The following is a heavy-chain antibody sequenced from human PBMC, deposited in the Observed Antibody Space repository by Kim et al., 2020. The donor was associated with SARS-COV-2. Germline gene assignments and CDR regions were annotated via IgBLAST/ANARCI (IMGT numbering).Heavy chain of an antibody. J-gene: IGHJ4*02. Sequence: YADSVKRRFTICRDNAKNTLYEQMNRLRVEDTAVSYCAGIRGSGTYSTYWGEGTLVTVSS. D-gene: IGHD1-26*01. CDR3: AGIRGSGTYSTY. V-gene: IGHV3-74*03.